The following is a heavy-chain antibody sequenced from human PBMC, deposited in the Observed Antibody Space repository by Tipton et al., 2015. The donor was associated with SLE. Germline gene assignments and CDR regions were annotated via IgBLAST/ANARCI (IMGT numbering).Heavy chain of an antibody. CDR3: ARGDLYWYFDL. V-gene: IGHV4-34*01. CDR2: INHSGST. J-gene: IGHJ2*01. Sequence: TLSLTCAVYGGSFSGYYWSWIRQPPGKGLEWIGEINHSGSTNYNPSLKSRVTILVDTSKNQFSLKLSSVTAADTAVYYCARGDLYWYFDLWGRGTLVTVSS. CDR1: GGSFSGYY.